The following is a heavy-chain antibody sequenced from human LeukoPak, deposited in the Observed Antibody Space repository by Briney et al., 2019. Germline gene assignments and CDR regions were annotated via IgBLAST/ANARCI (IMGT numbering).Heavy chain of an antibody. CDR3: ARGYFARGFDT. V-gene: IGHV6-1*01. CDR2: TYFNSKWYN. D-gene: IGHD3-10*01. CDR1: GDSVSTNA. Sequence: QTLSLTSALSGDSVSTNAWHWIRQSPARGLEWLGRTYFNSKWYNQYALSVKSRITISPDTSKNQFSLQLNTVTPEDTAVYFCARGYFARGFDTWGQGTLVTVSS. J-gene: IGHJ5*02.